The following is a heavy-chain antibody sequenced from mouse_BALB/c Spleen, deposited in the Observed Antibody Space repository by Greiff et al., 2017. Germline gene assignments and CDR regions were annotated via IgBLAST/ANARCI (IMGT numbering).Heavy chain of an antibody. CDR2: IWGDGST. CDR3: AKVACCAMDY. Sequence: QVQLQQSGPGLVASSQSLSITCTASGFSLTSYGVSWVRQPPGKGLEWLGVIWGDGSTNYHSALISRLSTSKDNSKSQVVLKLNSLQTDDTSAYYCAKVACCAMDYWGQGTSVTVSS. CDR1: GFSLTSYG. V-gene: IGHV2-3*01. J-gene: IGHJ4*01.